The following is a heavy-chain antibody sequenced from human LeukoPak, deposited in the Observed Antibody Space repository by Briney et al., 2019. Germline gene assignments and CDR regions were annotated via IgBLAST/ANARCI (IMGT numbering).Heavy chain of an antibody. Sequence: RPGGSLRLSCAASGFTFSSYAMHWARQAPGKGLEWVAVISYDGSSKYYADSVKGRFTISRDNSINALYLQMNSLRLDDTAVYYCVGEIGPRSFDYWGQGTLVTVSS. CDR1: GFTFSSYA. D-gene: IGHD3-16*01. J-gene: IGHJ4*02. V-gene: IGHV3-30-3*01. CDR2: ISYDGSSK. CDR3: VGEIGPRSFDY.